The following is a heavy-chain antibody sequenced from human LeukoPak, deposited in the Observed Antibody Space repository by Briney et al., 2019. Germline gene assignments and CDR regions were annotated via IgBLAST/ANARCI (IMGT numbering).Heavy chain of an antibody. Sequence: GGSLRLSCAASEFTFSNIWMSWCRLAPGKGLEGLANIKEDGSTKYYVDSVKGRFTISRDKAKNSLFLQMNSLRAEDTAIYYCASAGIDGSRNSLLYWGQGTLVTVSS. V-gene: IGHV3-7*03. CDR3: ASAGIDGSRNSLLY. J-gene: IGHJ4*02. CDR1: EFTFSNIW. D-gene: IGHD3-10*01. CDR2: IKEDGSTK.